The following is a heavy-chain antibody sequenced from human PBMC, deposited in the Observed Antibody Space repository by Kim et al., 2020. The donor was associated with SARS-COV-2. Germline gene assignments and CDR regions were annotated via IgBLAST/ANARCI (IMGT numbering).Heavy chain of an antibody. Sequence: QEFQGGVTMTRDTSTSTVYMELSSLRSEDTAVYYCARDDDGASGSYGFDYWGQGTLVTVSS. D-gene: IGHD1-26*01. J-gene: IGHJ4*02. CDR3: ARDDDGASGSYGFDY. V-gene: IGHV1-46*01.